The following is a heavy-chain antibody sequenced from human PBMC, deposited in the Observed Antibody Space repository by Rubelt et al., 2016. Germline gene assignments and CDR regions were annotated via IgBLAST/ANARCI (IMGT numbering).Heavy chain of an antibody. CDR3: ATHSGNPDAFDI. V-gene: IGHV4-31*03. D-gene: IGHD5-12*01. Sequence: QVQLQESGPGLVKPSQTLSLTCTVSGGSISSGGYYWSWIRQHPGKGLEWIGYIYYSGSTYYNPSFKWRVTRSVDRSKNQVSLRLGSVTASDTAVYYCATHSGNPDAFDIWGQGTMVTVSS. J-gene: IGHJ3*02. CDR1: GGSISSGGYY. CDR2: IYYSGST.